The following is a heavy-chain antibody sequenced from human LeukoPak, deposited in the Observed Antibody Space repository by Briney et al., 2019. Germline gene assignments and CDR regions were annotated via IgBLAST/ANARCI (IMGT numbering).Heavy chain of an antibody. V-gene: IGHV1-69*06. CDR1: GGTFSTYT. J-gene: IGHJ4*02. CDR3: ARVGYGDYG. Sequence: SVKVSCKASGGTFSTYTIHWVRQAPGQGLEWMGGIIPIFGTANYAQKFQGRVTITADKSTSTAYMELSSLRSEDTAVYYCARVGYGDYGWGQETLVTVSS. CDR2: IIPIFGTA. D-gene: IGHD4-17*01.